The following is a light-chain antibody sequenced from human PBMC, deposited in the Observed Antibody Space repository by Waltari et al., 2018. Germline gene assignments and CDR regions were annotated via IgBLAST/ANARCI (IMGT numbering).Light chain of an antibody. V-gene: IGLV2-8*01. CDR1: TSAGGGFTY. CDR2: EVA. J-gene: IGLJ2*01. CDR3: YSYAGSNTLV. Sequence: QSALTQPPSASGSPGQSVTIPCTGITSAGGGFTYVPWYQHHPGKAPKLIIYEVAKRPSGVSDRFSGSKSGNTASLTVSGLQAEDEADYYCYSYAGSNTLVFGGGTKLTVL.